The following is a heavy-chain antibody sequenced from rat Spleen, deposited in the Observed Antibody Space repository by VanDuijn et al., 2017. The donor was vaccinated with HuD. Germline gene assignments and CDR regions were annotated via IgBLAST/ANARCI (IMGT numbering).Heavy chain of an antibody. CDR2: IWGNGNT. V-gene: IGHV2S61*01. D-gene: IGHD1-9*01. Sequence: QVQLKESGPGLVQPSQTLSLTCTVSGFSLISYAVNWVRQPPGKGLEWMGVIWGNGNTNYNSALKSRLSISRDTSKSQVFLKMNNLQTEDTAMYFCARGRTYYGYDYWGQGVMVTVSS. CDR1: GFSLISYA. CDR3: ARGRTYYGYDY. J-gene: IGHJ2*01.